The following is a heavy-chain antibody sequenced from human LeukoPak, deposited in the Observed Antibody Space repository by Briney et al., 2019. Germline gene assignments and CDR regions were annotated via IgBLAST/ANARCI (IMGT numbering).Heavy chain of an antibody. CDR1: GFTFSSYG. J-gene: IGHJ4*02. CDR3: ARSDHSGHFDY. V-gene: IGHV3-23*01. D-gene: IGHD1-14*01. CDR2: ISGRGSNT. Sequence: PGGSLRLSCAASGFTFSSYGMSWVRQAPGKGLEWVSAISGRGSNTYYADSVKGRFTISRDNTKNTLYLQMNSLRAEDTAVYYCARSDHSGHFDYWGQGTLVTVSS.